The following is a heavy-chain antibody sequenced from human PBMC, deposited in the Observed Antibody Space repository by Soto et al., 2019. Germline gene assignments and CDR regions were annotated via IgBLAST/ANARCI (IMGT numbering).Heavy chain of an antibody. J-gene: IGHJ4*02. V-gene: IGHV4-30-4*01. CDR1: GGSISSGDYY. CDR3: ARVELMVYAIDY. D-gene: IGHD2-8*01. CDR2: IYYSGST. Sequence: SETLSLTCTVSGGSISSGDYYWSWIRQPPGKGLEWIGYIYYSGSTYYNPSLKSRVTISVDTSKNQFSLKLSSVTAADTAVYYCARVELMVYAIDYWGQGTLVTVSS.